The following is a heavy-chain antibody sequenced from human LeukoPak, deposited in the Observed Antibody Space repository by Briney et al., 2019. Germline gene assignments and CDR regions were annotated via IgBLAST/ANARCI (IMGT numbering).Heavy chain of an antibody. D-gene: IGHD5-24*01. CDR3: ARSEMATMTINFDY. Sequence: ASVKASCKASGYTFTGYYMHWVRQAPGQGLEWMGWINPNSGGTNYAQKFQGWVTMTRDTSISTAYMELSRLRSDDTAVYYCARSEMATMTINFDYWGQGTLVTVSS. V-gene: IGHV1-2*04. J-gene: IGHJ4*02. CDR1: GYTFTGYY. CDR2: INPNSGGT.